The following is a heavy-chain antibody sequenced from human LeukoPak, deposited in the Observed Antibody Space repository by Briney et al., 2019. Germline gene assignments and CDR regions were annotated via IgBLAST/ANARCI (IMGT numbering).Heavy chain of an antibody. CDR3: ARGFYGGYYYYYYMDV. CDR2: IYPGDSDT. J-gene: IGHJ6*03. V-gene: IGHV5-51*01. Sequence: GESLKISCKGSGYSFTAYWIGWVRQMPGKGLEWMGIIYPGDSDTRYSPSFQGQVTISADRSISTAYLQWSSLKASDTAMYYCARGFYGGYYYYYYMDVWGKGTTVTVSS. CDR1: GYSFTAYW. D-gene: IGHD4/OR15-4a*01.